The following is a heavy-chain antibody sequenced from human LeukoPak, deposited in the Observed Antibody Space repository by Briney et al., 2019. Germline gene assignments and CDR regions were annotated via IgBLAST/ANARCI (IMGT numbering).Heavy chain of an antibody. CDR1: GFTFSSYA. CDR3: AKEKKLLWFGELAPSWFDP. CDR2: ISGSGGST. D-gene: IGHD3-10*01. J-gene: IGHJ5*02. Sequence: PGGSLRLSCAASGFTFSSYAMSWVRQAPGKGPEWVSAISGSGGSTYYADSVKGRFTISRDNSKNTLYLQMNSLRAEDTAVYYCAKEKKLLWFGELAPSWFDPWGQGTLVTVSS. V-gene: IGHV3-23*01.